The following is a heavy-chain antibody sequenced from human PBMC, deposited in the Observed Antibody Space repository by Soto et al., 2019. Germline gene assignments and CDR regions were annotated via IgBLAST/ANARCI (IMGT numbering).Heavy chain of an antibody. D-gene: IGHD3-10*01. J-gene: IGHJ6*02. Sequence: QVQLVESGGGVVQPGRSLRLSCAASGFTFSSYGMHWVRQAPGKGLGWVAVIWYDGSNKYYADSVKGRFTISRDNSKNTLYLQMNSLRAEDTAVYYCARDTARAMVRIYYGMDVWGQGTTVTVSS. CDR2: IWYDGSNK. V-gene: IGHV3-33*01. CDR1: GFTFSSYG. CDR3: ARDTARAMVRIYYGMDV.